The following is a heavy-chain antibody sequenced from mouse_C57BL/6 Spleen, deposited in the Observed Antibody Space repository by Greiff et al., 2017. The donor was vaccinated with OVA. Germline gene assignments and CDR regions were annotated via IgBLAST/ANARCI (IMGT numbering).Heavy chain of an antibody. CDR2: IYPGGGYT. J-gene: IGHJ1*03. CDR1: GYTFTNYW. CDR3: AREGDYYGSYWYFDV. Sequence: QVQLQQSGAELVRPGTSVKMSCKASGYTFTNYWIGWAKQRPGHGLEWIGDIYPGGGYTNYNEKFKGKATLTADKSSSTAYMQFSSLTSEDSAIYDCAREGDYYGSYWYFDVWGTGTTVTVSS. V-gene: IGHV1-63*01. D-gene: IGHD1-1*01.